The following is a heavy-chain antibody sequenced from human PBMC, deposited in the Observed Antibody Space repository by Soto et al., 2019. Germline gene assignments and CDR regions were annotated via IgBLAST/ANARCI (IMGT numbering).Heavy chain of an antibody. CDR3: ARDKGSSTVVSGISQEGYFDS. CDR1: GFTFSIFG. J-gene: IGHJ4*02. Sequence: QVQLVESGGGVVQPGRSLRLSCAASGFTFSIFGMHWVRQAPGKGLEWAASIWYDGSNAYYADSVRGRFTNSRYNSKNMVYLQMNSLRVADPAVYYCARDKGSSTVVSGISQEGYFDSWGQGTLVTVSS. V-gene: IGHV3-33*01. D-gene: IGHD6-19*01. CDR2: IWYDGSNA.